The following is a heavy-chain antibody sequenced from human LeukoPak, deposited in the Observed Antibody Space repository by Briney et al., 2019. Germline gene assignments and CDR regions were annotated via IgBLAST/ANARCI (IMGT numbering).Heavy chain of an antibody. D-gene: IGHD2-21*02. CDR3: AKDRAYCGGDCYSSFDY. CDR1: GFTFSSYA. Sequence: GSLRLSCAASGFTFSSYAMSWVRQAPGKGLEWVSAISGSGGSTYYADSVKGRFTTSRDNSKNTLYLQMNSLRAEDTAVYYCAKDRAYCGGDCYSSFDYWGQGTLVTVSS. CDR2: ISGSGGST. V-gene: IGHV3-23*01. J-gene: IGHJ4*02.